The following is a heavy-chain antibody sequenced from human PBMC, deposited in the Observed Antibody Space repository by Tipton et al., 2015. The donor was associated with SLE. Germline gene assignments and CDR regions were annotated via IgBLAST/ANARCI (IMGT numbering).Heavy chain of an antibody. CDR2: IYHSGST. D-gene: IGHD3-16*01. CDR3: ARDRLALDY. J-gene: IGHJ4*02. Sequence: TLSLTCAVSGYSISSGYYWGWIRQPPGKGLEWIGSIYHSGSTYYNPSLKSRVTISVDTSKNQFSLKLSSVTAADTAVYYCARDRLALDYWGQGTLVTVSS. V-gene: IGHV4-38-2*02. CDR1: GYSISSGYY.